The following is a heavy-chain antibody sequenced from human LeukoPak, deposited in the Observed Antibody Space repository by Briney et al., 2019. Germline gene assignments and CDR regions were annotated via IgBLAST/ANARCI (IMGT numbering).Heavy chain of an antibody. CDR1: GGTFSSYA. D-gene: IGHD6-6*01. J-gene: IGHJ6*02. Sequence: SVKVSCKASGGTFSSYAISWVRQAPGQGLEWMGGIIPIFGTANYAQKFQGRVTITADESTSTAYMELSSLRSEDTAVYYCARVSIAARLNYYYGMDVWGQGTTVAVSS. V-gene: IGHV1-69*13. CDR3: ARVSIAARLNYYYGMDV. CDR2: IIPIFGTA.